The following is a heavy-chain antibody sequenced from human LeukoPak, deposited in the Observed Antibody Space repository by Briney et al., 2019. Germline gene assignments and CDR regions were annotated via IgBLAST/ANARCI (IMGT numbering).Heavy chain of an antibody. V-gene: IGHV3-21*01. J-gene: IGHJ6*02. CDR2: ISSSSSYM. CDR1: GFILSTYS. D-gene: IGHD3/OR15-3a*01. Sequence: NPGGSLRLSCAASGFILSTYSMNWVRQAPGKGLEWVSSISSSSSYMYYADSVKGRFIISRDNAKNSLHLQMNSLRAEDTAVYYCARGGVGLVIIPGWEYDYYGLDVWGQGTTVTVSS. CDR3: ARGGVGLVIIPGWEYDYYGLDV.